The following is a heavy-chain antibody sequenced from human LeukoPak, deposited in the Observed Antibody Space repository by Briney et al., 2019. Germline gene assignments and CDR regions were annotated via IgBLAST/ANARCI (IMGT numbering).Heavy chain of an antibody. CDR2: IYYSGST. CDR1: GGSISSNTYY. J-gene: IGHJ4*02. Sequence: SETLSLTCTVSGGSISSNTYYWGWIRQPPGKGLEWIGSIYYSGSTYYNPSLKSRVTISVDTSKNQFSLKLSSVTAADTAVYYCARDLHDSSGYYYVDYWGQGTLVTVSS. D-gene: IGHD3-22*01. V-gene: IGHV4-39*07. CDR3: ARDLHDSSGYYYVDY.